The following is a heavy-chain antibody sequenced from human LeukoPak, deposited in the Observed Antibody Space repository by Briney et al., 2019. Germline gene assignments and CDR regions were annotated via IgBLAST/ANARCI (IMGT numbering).Heavy chain of an antibody. Sequence: GGSLRLSCAASGFTFSSYAMSWVRQAPGKGLEWVSAASGSGGSTYYADSVKGRFTISRDNSKNTLYLQMNSLRAEVTAVYYCANCVSADVYYFDYWGQGALVTVSS. D-gene: IGHD2-8*01. J-gene: IGHJ4*02. CDR2: ASGSGGST. CDR3: ANCVSADVYYFDY. V-gene: IGHV3-23*01. CDR1: GFTFSSYA.